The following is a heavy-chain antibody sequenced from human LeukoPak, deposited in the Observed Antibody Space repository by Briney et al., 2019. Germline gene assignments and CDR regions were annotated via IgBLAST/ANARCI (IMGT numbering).Heavy chain of an antibody. CDR1: GFTFRSCW. J-gene: IGHJ4*02. D-gene: IGHD5-18*01. V-gene: IGHV3-74*01. CDR3: AREDTAMAFDY. Sequence: GGSLRLSCAASGFTFRSCWMHWVRQAPGKGLVWVSRIKSDGSSTNYADSVKGRFTISRDNAKNTLYLQMNSLRAEDTAVYYCAREDTAMAFDYWGQGTLVTVSS. CDR2: IKSDGSST.